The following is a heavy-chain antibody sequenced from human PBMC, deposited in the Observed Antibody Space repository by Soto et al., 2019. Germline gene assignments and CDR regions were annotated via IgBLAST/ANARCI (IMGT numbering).Heavy chain of an antibody. CDR2: ISSSSSYI. CDR1: GFTFSSYA. D-gene: IGHD3-22*01. Sequence: GGSLRLSCAASGFTFSSYAMTWVRQAPGKGLEWVSSISSSSSYIYYADSVKGRFTISRDNAKNSLYLQMNSLRAEDTAVYYCASWDYDSSGYFRDWGQGTLVTV. CDR3: ASWDYDSSGYFRD. J-gene: IGHJ4*02. V-gene: IGHV3-21*01.